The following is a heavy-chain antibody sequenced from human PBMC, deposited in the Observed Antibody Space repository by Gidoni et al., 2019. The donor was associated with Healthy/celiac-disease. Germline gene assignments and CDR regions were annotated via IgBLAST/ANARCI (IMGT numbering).Heavy chain of an antibody. J-gene: IGHJ3*02. Sequence: QVQLQESGPGLVQPSQTLSLTCTVSGGSISSGCYYWSWIRQHPGKGLEWIGYIYYSGSTYYNPSLKSRVTISVDTSKNQFSLKLSSVTAADTAVYYCARAPHGYSNYVDAFDIWGQGTMVTVSA. D-gene: IGHD4-4*01. V-gene: IGHV4-31*03. CDR3: ARAPHGYSNYVDAFDI. CDR1: GGSISSGCYY. CDR2: IYYSGST.